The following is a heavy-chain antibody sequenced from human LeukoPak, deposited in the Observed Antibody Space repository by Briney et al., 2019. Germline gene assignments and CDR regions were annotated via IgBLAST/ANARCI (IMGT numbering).Heavy chain of an antibody. J-gene: IGHJ4*02. CDR3: ARALYGSSGYYDY. V-gene: IGHV3-21*04. CDR1: GFTFSSYS. D-gene: IGHD3-22*01. CDR2: ISSSSSYI. Sequence: GGSLRLSCAASGFTFSSYSMNWVRQAPGKGLEWVSSISSSSSYIYYADSVKGRFTISRDNAKNSLSLQMKSLRAEDTGLYYCARALYGSSGYYDYWGQGILVTVSS.